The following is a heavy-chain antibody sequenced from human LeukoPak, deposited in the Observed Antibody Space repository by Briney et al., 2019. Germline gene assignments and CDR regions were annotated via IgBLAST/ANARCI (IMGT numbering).Heavy chain of an antibody. CDR3: ARSQRYFDSYYFDY. D-gene: IGHD3-9*01. Sequence: ASVKVSCKASGYTFTSYYMHWVRQAPGQGLEWMGIINPSGGSTSYAQKFQGRVTITTDESTSTAYMELSSLRSEDTAVYYCARSQRYFDSYYFDYWGQGTLVTVSS. J-gene: IGHJ4*02. CDR2: INPSGGST. CDR1: GYTFTSYY. V-gene: IGHV1-46*01.